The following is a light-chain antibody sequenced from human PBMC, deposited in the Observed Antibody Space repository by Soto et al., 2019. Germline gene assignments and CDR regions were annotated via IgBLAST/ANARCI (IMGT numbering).Light chain of an antibody. CDR1: KSVSSN. J-gene: IGKJ4*01. CDR2: GAS. CDR3: QHYNNWPLT. V-gene: IGKV3-15*01. Sequence: EIVMTQSPATLSVSPGERAALSCRASKSVSSNLAWFQQRPGQAPRLLINGASTRATGVPARFSGSGSGTESTLTISSLLSEAFTKYEGQHYNNWPLTFGGGTKVEIK.